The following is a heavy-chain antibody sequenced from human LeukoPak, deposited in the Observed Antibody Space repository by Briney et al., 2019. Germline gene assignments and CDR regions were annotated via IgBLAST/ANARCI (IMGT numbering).Heavy chain of an antibody. CDR3: ARGVVAAPFYNWFDP. Sequence: SETLSLTCTVSSGSISGYYWSWIRQPPGKGLEWIGYIYYSGSTNYNPSLKSRVTISVDTSKSQFSLKLSSVTAADTAVYYCARGVVAAPFYNWFDPWGQGTLVTVSS. CDR2: IYYSGST. V-gene: IGHV4-59*12. D-gene: IGHD2-15*01. J-gene: IGHJ5*02. CDR1: SGSISGYY.